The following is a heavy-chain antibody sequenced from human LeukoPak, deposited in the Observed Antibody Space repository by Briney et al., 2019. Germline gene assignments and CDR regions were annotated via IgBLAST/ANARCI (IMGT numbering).Heavy chain of an antibody. CDR2: INPSGGWT. D-gene: IGHD5-18*01. V-gene: IGHV1-46*01. J-gene: IGHJ3*02. CDR3: ARGSAYTDHDI. Sequence: ASVKVSCKASGYTFTSYYMHWVRQAPGQGLEWMGIINPSGGWTGYPQRFQGRVTMTRDTSTSTVYMELSSLRSEDTAVYYCARGSAYTDHDIWGQGTMVTVSS. CDR1: GYTFTSYY.